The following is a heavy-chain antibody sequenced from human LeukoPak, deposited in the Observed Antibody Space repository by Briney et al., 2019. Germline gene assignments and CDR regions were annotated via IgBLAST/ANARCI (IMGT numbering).Heavy chain of an antibody. J-gene: IGHJ4*02. Sequence: SVKVSCKASGGTFSSYAISWVRQAPGQGLEWMGGIIPIFGTANYAQKLQGRVTITTDESTSTAYMELSSLRSEDTAVYYCARERIPGYSSGWYYWGQGTLVTVSS. D-gene: IGHD6-19*01. CDR2: IIPIFGTA. CDR3: ARERIPGYSSGWYY. V-gene: IGHV1-69*05. CDR1: GGTFSSYA.